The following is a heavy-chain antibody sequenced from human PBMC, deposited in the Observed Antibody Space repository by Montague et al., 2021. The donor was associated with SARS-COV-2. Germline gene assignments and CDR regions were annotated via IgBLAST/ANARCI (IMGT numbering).Heavy chain of an antibody. D-gene: IGHD3-16*02. J-gene: IGHJ4*02. CDR1: GFPLSSNY. CDR2: IYGANT. Sequence: RRLSFAGSGFPLSSNYMTWFRQTPGKRLQWVSVIYGANTYYADSVKGRFTISRDDSRNTLHLQMDSLRADDTAVYFCARGGSHLGELSFDYWGQGTLVTVSS. V-gene: IGHV3-53*01. CDR3: ARGGSHLGELSFDY.